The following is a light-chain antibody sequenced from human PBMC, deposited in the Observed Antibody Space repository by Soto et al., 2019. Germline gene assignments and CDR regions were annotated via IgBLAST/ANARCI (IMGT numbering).Light chain of an antibody. CDR1: SSDVGGYNY. J-gene: IGLJ1*01. CDR2: EVS. CDR3: SSYTSSSTV. Sequence: QSALTQPACVSWSPGQSITISCTGTSSDVGGYNYVSLYQQHPGKAPKLMIYEVSNRPSGVSNRFSGSKSGNTASLTISGLQAEDEADYYCSSYTSSSTVFGTGTKVTVL. V-gene: IGLV2-14*01.